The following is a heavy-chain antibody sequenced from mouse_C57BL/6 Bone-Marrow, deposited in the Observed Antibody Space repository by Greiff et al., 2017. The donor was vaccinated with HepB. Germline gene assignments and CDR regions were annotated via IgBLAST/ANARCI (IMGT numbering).Heavy chain of an antibody. CDR1: GYTFTDYY. CDR3: AIDYDDYYAMDY. D-gene: IGHD2-4*01. CDR2: INPNNGGT. J-gene: IGHJ4*01. V-gene: IGHV1-26*01. Sequence: EVQLQQSGPELVKPGASVKISCKASGYTFTDYYMNWVKQSHGKSLEWIGDINPNNGGTSYNQKFKGKATLTVDKSSSTAYMELRSLTSEDSAVYYGAIDYDDYYAMDYWGQGTSVTVSS.